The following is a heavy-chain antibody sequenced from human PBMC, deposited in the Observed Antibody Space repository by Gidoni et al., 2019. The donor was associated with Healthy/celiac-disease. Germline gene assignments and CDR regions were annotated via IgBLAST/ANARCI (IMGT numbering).Heavy chain of an antibody. CDR2: IYPGDSDT. CDR1: GYSFTSYW. V-gene: IGHV5-51*01. CDR3: ARRGSGWENYY. J-gene: IGHJ4*02. Sequence: EVQLVQSGAEVKKPGESRKIAGKGSGYSFTSYWIGWVRQMTGKGLEWMGIIYPGDSDTRYIPSFQGQLTISADKSIRTSSLQWRSLKASDTAIYYCARRGSGWENYYWGQGTLVTVSS. D-gene: IGHD6-19*01.